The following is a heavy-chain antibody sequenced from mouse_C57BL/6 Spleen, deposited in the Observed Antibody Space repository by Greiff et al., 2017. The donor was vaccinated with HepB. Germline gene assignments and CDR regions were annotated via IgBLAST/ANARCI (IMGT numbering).Heavy chain of an antibody. Sequence: QVQLQQPGAELVKPGASVKLSCKASGYTFTSYWMHWVKQRPGQGLEWIGMIHPNSGSTNYNEKFKSKATLTVDKSSSTAYMQLSSLTSEDSAVYYCARAGRKGDYDYDGEWAYWGQGTLVTVSA. D-gene: IGHD2-4*01. CDR3: ARAGRKGDYDYDGEWAY. CDR2: IHPNSGST. V-gene: IGHV1-64*01. J-gene: IGHJ3*01. CDR1: GYTFTSYW.